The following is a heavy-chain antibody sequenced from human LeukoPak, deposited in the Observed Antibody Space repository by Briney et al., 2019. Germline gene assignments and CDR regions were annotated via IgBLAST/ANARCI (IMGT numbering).Heavy chain of an antibody. V-gene: IGHV3-30*04. J-gene: IGHJ4*02. Sequence: GGSLRLSCAASGFTFSSYAMHWLRQAPGKGLEWVAIISYDGSNKYYADSVKGRFTISRDNSKNTLYLQMNSLRAEDTAVYYCAKDSSGWYVKDFDYWGQGTLVTVSS. CDR2: ISYDGSNK. CDR3: AKDSSGWYVKDFDY. D-gene: IGHD6-19*01. CDR1: GFTFSSYA.